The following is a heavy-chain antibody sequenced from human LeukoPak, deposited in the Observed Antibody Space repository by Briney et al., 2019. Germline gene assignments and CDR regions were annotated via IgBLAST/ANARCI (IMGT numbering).Heavy chain of an antibody. V-gene: IGHV3-7*03. CDR3: TRENYVPDS. CDR2: ISDGGRAT. J-gene: IGHJ5*02. CDR1: GYRFSPYW. D-gene: IGHD3-10*02. Sequence: GGSLRLSCAASGYRFSPYWMSWVRQTPGKGLEWVASISDGGRATYYGDSVRGRFTISRDDARNSLFLQMNGLRADDTAVYYCTRENYVPDSWGQETLVTVSS.